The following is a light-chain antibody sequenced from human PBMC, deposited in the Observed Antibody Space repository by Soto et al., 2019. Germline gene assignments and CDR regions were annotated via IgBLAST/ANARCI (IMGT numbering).Light chain of an antibody. J-gene: IGLJ1*01. V-gene: IGLV2-8*01. CDR2: EVS. CDR3: SSYAGSNTFDV. CDR1: SSDVGGYNY. Sequence: QSALTQPPSASGSPGQSVTISCTGTSSDVGGYNYVSWYQQYPDKAPKLMIYEVSKRPSGVPDRFSGSKSGNTASLTVSGLQAEDEADYYCSSYAGSNTFDVFGTGTKVTVL.